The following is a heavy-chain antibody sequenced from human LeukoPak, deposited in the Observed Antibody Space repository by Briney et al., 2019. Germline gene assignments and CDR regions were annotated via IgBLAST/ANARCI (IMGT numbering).Heavy chain of an antibody. Sequence: SQTLSLTCTVSGGSISSGSYYWSWIRQPPGKGLEWIGYIYYSGSTNYNPSLKSRVTISVDTSKNQLSLKLRSVTAADTAVYYCAGGSGYDFGDYGGAFDIWGQGTVVIVSS. D-gene: IGHD5-12*01. V-gene: IGHV4-61*01. CDR1: GGSISSGSYY. CDR2: IYYSGST. CDR3: AGGSGYDFGDYGGAFDI. J-gene: IGHJ3*02.